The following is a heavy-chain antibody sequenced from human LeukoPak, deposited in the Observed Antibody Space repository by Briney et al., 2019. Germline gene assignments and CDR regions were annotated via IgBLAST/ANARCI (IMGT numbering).Heavy chain of an antibody. V-gene: IGHV5-51*01. D-gene: IGHD2-2*01. CDR3: ARSYCTSSNCYPRWFDP. CDR1: GYSFTSYW. J-gene: IGHJ5*02. CDR2: IYPGDSDT. Sequence: GESLKISCKGSGYSFTSYWIGWVRQMPGKGPEWMGIIYPGDSDTKYSPSYQGQVIISADNSISTAYLQWSSLKASDTAVYYCARSYCTSSNCYPRWFDPWGQGTLVTVSS.